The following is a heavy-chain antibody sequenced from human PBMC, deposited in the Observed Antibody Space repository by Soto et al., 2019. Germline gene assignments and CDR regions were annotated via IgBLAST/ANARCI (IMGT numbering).Heavy chain of an antibody. V-gene: IGHV4-34*01. J-gene: IGHJ4*02. CDR1: GGSFSGYY. CDR2: INHSGST. D-gene: IGHD2-8*02. Sequence: QVQLQQWGAGLLKPSETLSLTCAVYGGSFSGYYWSWIRQPPGKGLEWIGEINHSGSTNYNPSLKSRVTISVDTSKNQFSLKLSSVTAADTAVYYCERGQSSLLLDCWGQGVLVTVSS. CDR3: ERGQSSLLLDC.